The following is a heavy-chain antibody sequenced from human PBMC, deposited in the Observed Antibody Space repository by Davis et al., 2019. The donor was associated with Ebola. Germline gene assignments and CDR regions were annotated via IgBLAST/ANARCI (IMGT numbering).Heavy chain of an antibody. Sequence: MPSETLSLTCTVSGGSISSYYWSWIRQPPGKGLEWIGYIYYSGSTNYNPSLKSRVTISVDTSKNQFSLKLSSVTAADTAVYYCARYDSSGWFFDYWGQGTLVTVSS. D-gene: IGHD6-19*01. V-gene: IGHV4-59*08. CDR1: GGSISSYY. CDR2: IYYSGST. CDR3: ARYDSSGWFFDY. J-gene: IGHJ4*02.